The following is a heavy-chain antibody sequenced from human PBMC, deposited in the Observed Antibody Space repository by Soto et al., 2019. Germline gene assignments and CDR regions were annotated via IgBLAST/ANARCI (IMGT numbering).Heavy chain of an antibody. CDR3: ARVGFNWNDDYYCMDV. CDR1: GGSFSGDY. J-gene: IGHJ6*02. V-gene: IGHV4-34*01. Sequence: SETLSLSCGVYGGSFSGDYWSGIRQPPGKGLEWIGEIKHGGSTNYNPCLRSRVTISVDTASNQFSLKLSSVTPADTAVYYCARVGFNWNDDYYCMDVWGQGTPVT. D-gene: IGHD1-20*01. CDR2: IKHGGST.